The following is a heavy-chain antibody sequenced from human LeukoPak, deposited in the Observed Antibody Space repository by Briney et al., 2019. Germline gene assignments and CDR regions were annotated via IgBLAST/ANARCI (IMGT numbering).Heavy chain of an antibody. J-gene: IGHJ4*02. Sequence: GGPLRLSCAASGFTFSSYAMSRVRQAPGKGLDWVSGFSGSGGSTHFADSVQGRFTISRDNSKNTLYLQMNSLRAEDTAVYYCAKPRSAESPFDYWGQGTLVTVS. V-gene: IGHV3-23*01. CDR2: FSGSGGST. CDR1: GFTFSSYA. CDR3: AKPRSAESPFDY. D-gene: IGHD3-3*01.